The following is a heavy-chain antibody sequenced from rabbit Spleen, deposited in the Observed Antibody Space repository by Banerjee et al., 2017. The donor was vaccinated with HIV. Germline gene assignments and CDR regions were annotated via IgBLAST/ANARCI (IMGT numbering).Heavy chain of an antibody. V-gene: IGHV1S45*01. D-gene: IGHD3-1*01. CDR1: GFSFSSNYV. CDR2: INVVRNDIT. CDR3: AGDLASVVGWNFGL. Sequence: QEQLEESGGDLVKPGASLTLTCTASGFSFSSNYVMCWVRQAPGKGLEWIACINVVRNDITYYATWAKGRFTISRTSSTSVTLQMTSLTAADTATYFCAGDLASVVGWNFGLWGPGTLVTV. J-gene: IGHJ4*01.